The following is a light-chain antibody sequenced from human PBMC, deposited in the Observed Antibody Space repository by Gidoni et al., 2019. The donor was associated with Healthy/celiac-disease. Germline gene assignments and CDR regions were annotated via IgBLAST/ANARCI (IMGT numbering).Light chain of an antibody. J-gene: IGLJ1*01. CDR2: DVS. V-gene: IGLV2-14*01. CDR3: SSYTSSSTPLYV. Sequence: QSALTQPASVSGSPGQSITISCTGTSSDVGGYNYVSWYQQPPGKAPKLMIYDVSNRPSGVSTRFSGSKSGNTASLTISGLQAEDETDYYCSSYTSSSTPLYVFGTGTKVTVL. CDR1: SSDVGGYNY.